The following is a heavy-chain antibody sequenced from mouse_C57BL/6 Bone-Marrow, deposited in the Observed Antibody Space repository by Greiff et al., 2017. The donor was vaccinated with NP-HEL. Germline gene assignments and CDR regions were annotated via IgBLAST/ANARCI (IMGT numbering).Heavy chain of an antibody. V-gene: IGHV1-82*01. CDR1: GYAFSSSW. CDR3: ARYDTTAPFDY. CDR2: IYPGDGDT. D-gene: IGHD1-2*01. Sequence: VQLHQSGPELVKPGASVQISCKASGYAFSSSWMNWVKQRPGKGLEWIGRIYPGDGDTNYNGKFKGKATLTADKSSSTAYMQLSSLTSEDSAVYFCARYDTTAPFDYWGQGTTRTVSS. J-gene: IGHJ2*01.